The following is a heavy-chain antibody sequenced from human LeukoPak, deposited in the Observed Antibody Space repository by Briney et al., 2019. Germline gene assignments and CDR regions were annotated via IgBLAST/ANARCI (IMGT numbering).Heavy chain of an antibody. CDR3: ATLGFSSGYYYYFDH. D-gene: IGHD3-22*01. J-gene: IGHJ4*02. V-gene: IGHV4-34*01. CDR2: IYYSGST. Sequence: PSETLSLTCAVNGESLRGHYWSWIRQPPGKGLEWIGSIYYSGSTYYNPSLKSRVTISVDTSKNQFSLKLSSVTAADTAVYYCATLGFSSGYYYYFDHWGQGTLVTVSS. CDR1: GESLRGHY.